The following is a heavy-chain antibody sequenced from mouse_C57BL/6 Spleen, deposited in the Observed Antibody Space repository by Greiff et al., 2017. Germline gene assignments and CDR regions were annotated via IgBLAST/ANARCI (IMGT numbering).Heavy chain of an antibody. J-gene: IGHJ4*01. V-gene: IGHV2-5*01. CDR3: AKEKGYGGGMDY. CDR2: IWRGGST. Sequence: VMLVESGPGLVQPSQSLSITCTVSGFSLTSYGVHWVRQSPGKGLEWLGVIWRGGSTDYNAAFMSRLSITKDNSKSQVFFKMNSLQADDTAIYYCAKEKGYGGGMDYWGQGTSVTVSS. D-gene: IGHD2-2*01. CDR1: GFSLTSYG.